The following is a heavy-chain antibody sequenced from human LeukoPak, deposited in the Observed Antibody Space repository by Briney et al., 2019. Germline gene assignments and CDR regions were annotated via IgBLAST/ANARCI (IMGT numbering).Heavy chain of an antibody. D-gene: IGHD3-10*01. CDR3: ARDRGDYLDYYYGMDV. J-gene: IGHJ6*04. CDR2: IYYSGST. CDR1: GGSISSYY. Sequence: SETLSLTCTVSGGSISSYYWSWIRQPPGKGLEWIGYIYYSGSTNYNPPLKSRVTISVDTSKNQFSLKLSSVTAADTAVYYCARDRGDYLDYYYGMDVWGKGTTVTVSS. V-gene: IGHV4-59*01.